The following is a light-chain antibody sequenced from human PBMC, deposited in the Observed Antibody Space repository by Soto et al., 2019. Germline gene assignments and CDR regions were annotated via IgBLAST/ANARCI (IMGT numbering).Light chain of an antibody. CDR1: QSISSSY. J-gene: IGKJ4*01. CDR2: GAS. Sequence: IVLTHSPGTLSLSPLKRATLSFMSSQSISSSYLAWYQQRPGQAPRLLIYGASTRATGIPARFSGSGSGTEFTLTISSLQSEDFAVYYCQQYNNWPLTFGGGTKVDIK. V-gene: IGKV3-15*01. CDR3: QQYNNWPLT.